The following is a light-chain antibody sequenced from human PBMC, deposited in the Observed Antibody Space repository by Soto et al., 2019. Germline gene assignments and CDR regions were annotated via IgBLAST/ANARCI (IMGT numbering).Light chain of an antibody. J-gene: IGKJ2*01. V-gene: IGKV3-20*01. CDR2: DAS. CDR3: QQYGSSPYT. CDR1: QSVSSSY. Sequence: EIVLTQSPGTLSLSPGERATLSCRASQSVSSSYLAWYQQKPGQAPRLLIYDASSRATGIPDRFSGSGSGTHFTLTIGSLEPEDFAVYYCQQYGSSPYTFGQGTKLEIK.